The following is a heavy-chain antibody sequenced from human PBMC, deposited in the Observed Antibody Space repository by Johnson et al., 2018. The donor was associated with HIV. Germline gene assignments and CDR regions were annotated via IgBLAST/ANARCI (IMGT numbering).Heavy chain of an antibody. V-gene: IGHV3-13*01. D-gene: IGHD1-26*01. CDR2: IGTAGDT. CDR3: AKSRDLVGAGAFDI. Sequence: VQLMESGGVLVQPGGSLRLSCAASGVTFSSYDMHWVRQATGKGLEWVSAIGTAGDTYYPGSVKGRFTISRENAKNSLYLQMNSLRPEDTSVYYCAKSRDLVGAGAFDIWGQGTMVTVSS. CDR1: GVTFSSYD. J-gene: IGHJ3*02.